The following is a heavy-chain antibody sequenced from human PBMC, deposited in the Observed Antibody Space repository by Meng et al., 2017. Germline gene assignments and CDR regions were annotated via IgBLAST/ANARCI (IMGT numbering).Heavy chain of an antibody. D-gene: IGHD4-11*01. CDR3: ARDDYSNYLPFDY. CDR2: IIPIFGTA. J-gene: IGHJ4*02. Sequence: QVQLVQSGDEGKKPGSSVKVSCKASGGTFNSYAISWVRQAPGQGLEWMGGIIPIFGTANYAQKFQGRVTITADESTSTAYMELSSLRSEDTAVYYCARDDYSNYLPFDYWGQGTLVTVSS. CDR1: GGTFNSYA. V-gene: IGHV1-69*01.